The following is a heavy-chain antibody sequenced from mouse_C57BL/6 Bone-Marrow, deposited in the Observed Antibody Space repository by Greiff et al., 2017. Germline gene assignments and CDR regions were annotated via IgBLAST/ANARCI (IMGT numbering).Heavy chain of an antibody. CDR3: ARRIYYGNDY. D-gene: IGHD2-1*01. CDR1: GFNIKDYY. J-gene: IGHJ2*01. Sequence: VQLQQPGAELVKPGASVKLSCTASGFNIKDYYMHWVKQRTEQGLEWIGRIDPEDGETKYAAKFQGKATITADTSSNTAYLQLSSLTSEDTAVYYCARRIYYGNDYWGQGTTLTVSS. CDR2: IDPEDGET. V-gene: IGHV14-2*01.